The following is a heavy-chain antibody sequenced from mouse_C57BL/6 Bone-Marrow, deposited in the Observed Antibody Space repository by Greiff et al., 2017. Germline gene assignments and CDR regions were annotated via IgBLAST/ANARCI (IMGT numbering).Heavy chain of an antibody. CDR1: GFTFSSYA. V-gene: IGHV5-4*01. J-gene: IGHJ2*01. CDR3: ARDPYYYGYDY. Sequence: EVKLMESGGGLVKPGGSLKLSCAASGFTFSSYAMSWVRQTPEKRLEWVATISAGGSYTYYPDNVKGRFTISRDNAKNKLYLQMSHLKSEDTALYYCARDPYYYGYDYWGQGTALTVSA. CDR2: ISAGGSYT. D-gene: IGHD2-2*01.